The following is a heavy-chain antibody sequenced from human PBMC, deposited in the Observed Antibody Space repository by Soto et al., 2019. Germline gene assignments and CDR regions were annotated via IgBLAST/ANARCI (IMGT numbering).Heavy chain of an antibody. J-gene: IGHJ3*02. CDR1: GYTFTSYG. CDR3: ARGDYYDSSGYAFDI. D-gene: IGHD3-22*01. V-gene: IGHV1-18*01. Sequence: ASVKVSCKASGYTFTSYGISWVRQAPGQGLEWMGWISAYNGNTNYAQKLRGRVTMTTDTSTSTAYMELRSLRSDDTAVYYCARGDYYDSSGYAFDIWGQGTMVTVSS. CDR2: ISAYNGNT.